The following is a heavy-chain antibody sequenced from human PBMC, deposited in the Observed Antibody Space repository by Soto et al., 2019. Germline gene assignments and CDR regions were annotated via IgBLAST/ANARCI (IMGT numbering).Heavy chain of an antibody. CDR1: GFTFSSYS. J-gene: IGHJ6*03. Sequence: EVQLVESGGGLVKPGGSLRLSCAASGFTFSSYSMNWVRQAPGKGLEWVSSISSSSSYIYYADSVKGRFTISRDNAKNTLYLQMNSLRAEDAAAYYCDPTGHDYYYYMDVWGKGTTVTVSS. CDR3: DPTGHDYYYYMDV. D-gene: IGHD4-4*01. V-gene: IGHV3-21*01. CDR2: ISSSSSYI.